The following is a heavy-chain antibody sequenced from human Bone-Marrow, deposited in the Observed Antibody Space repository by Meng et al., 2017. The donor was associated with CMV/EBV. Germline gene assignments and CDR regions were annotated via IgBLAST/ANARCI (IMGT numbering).Heavy chain of an antibody. CDR1: GFTFSSYE. J-gene: IGHJ4*02. D-gene: IGHD2-2*03. V-gene: IGHV3-48*03. CDR3: ARALDIVVVPSRLGREY. CDR2: ISSSGSTI. Sequence: GESLKISCAASGFTFSSYEMNWVRQAPGKGLEWVSYISSSGSTIYYADSVKGRFTISRDNAKNSLYLQMNSLRAEDTAVYYCARALDIVVVPSRLGREYWGQGTLVTVSS.